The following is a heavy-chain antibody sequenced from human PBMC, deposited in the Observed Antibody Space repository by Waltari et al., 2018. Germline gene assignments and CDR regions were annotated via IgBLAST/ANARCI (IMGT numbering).Heavy chain of an antibody. J-gene: IGHJ4*02. CDR1: RYTFSGYY. D-gene: IGHD7-27*01. CDR2: IIPNSGGT. CDR3: ARGNWGYFFDY. V-gene: IGHV1-2*06. Sequence: QVQLVQSGAEVRKPGASVKVSCETSRYTFSGYYIHWVRQAPGQGPEWMGRIIPNSGGTSYAQKFQGRVTMTRDTSITTAYMELRSLTSDDTAVYYCARGNWGYFFDYWGQGTLVTVSS.